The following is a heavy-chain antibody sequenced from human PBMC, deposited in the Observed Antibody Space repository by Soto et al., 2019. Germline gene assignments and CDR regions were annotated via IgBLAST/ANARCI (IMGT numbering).Heavy chain of an antibody. V-gene: IGHV3-11*03. J-gene: IGHJ6*02. D-gene: IGHD3-10*01. CDR3: ASSSRKVRGVIIMGPDYYYGMDV. CDR2: ISRSSSFT. CDR1: GFSFSDYY. Sequence: GGSLRLSCAASGFSFSDYYMSWIRQAPGKGLEWVSYISRSSSFTNYADSVKGRFTISRDNAKNSLYLQMNSLRAEDTAVYYCASSSRKVRGVIIMGPDYYYGMDVWGQGTTVTVSS.